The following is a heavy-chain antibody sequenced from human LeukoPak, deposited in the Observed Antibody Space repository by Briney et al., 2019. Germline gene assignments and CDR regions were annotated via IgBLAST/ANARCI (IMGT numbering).Heavy chain of an antibody. CDR2: VYHSGST. V-gene: IGHV4-38-2*02. D-gene: IGHD3-3*01. Sequence: SETLSLTCTVSGYSISSGYYCGWIRQPPGKGLEWIGSVYHSGSTYYNPSLKSRVTISTDKSKNQFSLKLTSVIAADTAVYYCGSQREWSLTEYHFDYWGQGTLVTVSS. J-gene: IGHJ4*02. CDR3: GSQREWSLTEYHFDY. CDR1: GYSISSGYY.